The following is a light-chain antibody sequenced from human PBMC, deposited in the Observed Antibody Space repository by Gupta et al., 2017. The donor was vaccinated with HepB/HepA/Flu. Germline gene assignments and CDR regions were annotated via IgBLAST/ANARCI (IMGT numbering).Light chain of an antibody. V-gene: IGKV1-9*01. Sequence: DIQLTQSPSFLSASVGDRVPITCRASKGIGSYLAWYQQRPGKALNLLIYAASTLQSGVPSRFSGSGSGTEFSLSISSLQPEDFATYYCQQDNTYPRTFGQGTKVEIK. J-gene: IGKJ1*01. CDR1: KGIGSY. CDR2: AAS. CDR3: QQDNTYPRT.